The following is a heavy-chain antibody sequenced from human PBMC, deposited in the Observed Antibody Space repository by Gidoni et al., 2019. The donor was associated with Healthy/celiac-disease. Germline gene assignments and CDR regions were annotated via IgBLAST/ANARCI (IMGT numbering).Heavy chain of an antibody. V-gene: IGHV3-66*01. J-gene: IGHJ6*02. CDR3: ARLRVVPAEYYYYGMDV. D-gene: IGHD2-2*01. CDR1: GSTVSSNY. CDR2: IYSGGST. Sequence: EVQLVEPGGGLVQPGGSLRLTCAASGSTVSSNYMSWVRQAPGKGLEWVSVIYSGGSTYYADSVKGRFTISRDNSKNTLYLQMNSLRAEDTAVYYCARLRVVPAEYYYYGMDVWGQGTTVTVSS.